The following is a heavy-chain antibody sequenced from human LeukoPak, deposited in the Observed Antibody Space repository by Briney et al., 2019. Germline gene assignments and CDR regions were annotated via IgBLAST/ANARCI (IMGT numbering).Heavy chain of an antibody. CDR1: GFTFNSYW. D-gene: IGHD6-19*01. CDR3: ARDRAVASGWYFDL. V-gene: IGHV3-74*01. CDR2: INSDGSST. J-gene: IGHJ2*01. Sequence: GGSLRLSCAASGFTFNSYWMHWVRQAPGKGLVWVSRINSDGSSTSYADSVKGRFTISRDNAKNTLYLQMNSLRAEDTAVYYCARDRAVASGWYFDLWGRGTLVTVSS.